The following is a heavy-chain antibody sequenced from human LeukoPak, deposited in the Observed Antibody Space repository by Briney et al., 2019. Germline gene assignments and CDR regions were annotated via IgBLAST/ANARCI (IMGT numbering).Heavy chain of an antibody. CDR3: ARRLLPNWFDP. CDR2: IYHSGST. CDR1: GGSISSGGYS. Sequence: SRTLSLTCAVSGGSISSGGYSWSWIRQPPGKGLEWIEYIYHSGSTYYNPSLKSRVTISVDRSKNQFSLKLSSVTAADTAVYYCARRLLPNWFDPWGQGTLVTVSS. V-gene: IGHV4-30-2*01. J-gene: IGHJ5*02. D-gene: IGHD3-22*01.